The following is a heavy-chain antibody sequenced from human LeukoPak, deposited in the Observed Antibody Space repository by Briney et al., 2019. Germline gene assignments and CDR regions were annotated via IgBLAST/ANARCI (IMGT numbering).Heavy chain of an antibody. J-gene: IGHJ5*02. V-gene: IGHV3-74*01. CDR3: AVAIEGAFDP. Sequence: PGGSLRLSCAASGFTFSSYSMNWVRQAPGKGLVWVSRINSYGTSTSYADSVKGRFTISRDNAKNTLYLQMNSLRAEDTAVYYCAVAIEGAFDPWGQGTLVTVSS. CDR1: GFTFSSYS. CDR2: INSYGTST. D-gene: IGHD1-26*01.